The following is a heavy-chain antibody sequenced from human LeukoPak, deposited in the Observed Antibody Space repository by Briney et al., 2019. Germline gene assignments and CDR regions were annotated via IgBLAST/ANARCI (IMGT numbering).Heavy chain of an antibody. CDR2: IWHDGSPK. Sequence: GGSLRLSCAVSGIPFSKYGMHWVRQAPGKGLEWVATIWHDGSPKMYADSAKGRFTISRDDSKNMLYLQMNSLRAGDTAEYYCVTHYKWDLLVHAFDFWGQGTRVTVSS. D-gene: IGHD1-26*01. V-gene: IGHV3-33*01. CDR1: GIPFSKYG. CDR3: VTHYKWDLLVHAFDF. J-gene: IGHJ3*01.